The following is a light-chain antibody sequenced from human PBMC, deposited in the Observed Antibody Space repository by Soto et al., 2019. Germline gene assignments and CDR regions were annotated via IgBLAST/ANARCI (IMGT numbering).Light chain of an antibody. J-gene: IGLJ1*01. CDR3: ATWDDSLDVHV. CDR1: SSNIGINT. CDR2: GNN. V-gene: IGLV1-44*01. Sequence: QSVLTQPPSASGTPGQTLTISCSGGSSNIGINTVNWYEHLPGTALRLLIYGNNQRPSGVPDRFSGSKSGTSACLAISGLQSEDECHYYCATWDDSLDVHVFGTGTKVTVL.